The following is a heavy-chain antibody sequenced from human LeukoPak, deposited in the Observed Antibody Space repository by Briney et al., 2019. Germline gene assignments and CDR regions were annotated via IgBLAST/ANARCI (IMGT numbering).Heavy chain of an antibody. V-gene: IGHV3-23*01. D-gene: IGHD6-13*01. CDR3: AKGRPIAAAGNHFDY. CDR2: IPGSGDST. J-gene: IGHJ4*02. Sequence: GGSLRLSCAASGFTFSSYAMYWVRQAPGRGLEWVSAIPGSGDSTYYADSVKGRFAISRDNSKNTLYLQMNSLRAEDTAVYYCAKGRPIAAAGNHFDYWGQGTLVTVSS. CDR1: GFTFSSYA.